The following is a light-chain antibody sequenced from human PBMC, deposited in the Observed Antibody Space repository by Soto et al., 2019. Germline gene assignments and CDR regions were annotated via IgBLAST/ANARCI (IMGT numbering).Light chain of an antibody. V-gene: IGKV4-1*01. J-gene: IGKJ4*01. Sequence: IVMTQSPDSLAVSLGERATINCKSSQSVLYNSNNKNYLAWYQHKPGQPPKLLIYWASTREFGVPDRFSGSGSGTDFTLTSSSLQAEDVAVYYCQQYYSAPFSFGGGTKVEIK. CDR1: QSVLYNSNNKNY. CDR2: WAS. CDR3: QQYYSAPFS.